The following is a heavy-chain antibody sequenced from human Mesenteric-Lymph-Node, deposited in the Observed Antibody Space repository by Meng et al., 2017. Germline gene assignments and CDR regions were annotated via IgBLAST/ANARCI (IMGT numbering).Heavy chain of an antibody. CDR1: GGSSSSGGYY. V-gene: IGHV4-31*03. CDR2: IYYSGST. Sequence: QVQLQESGPGLVKTSQTLPLTCTGSGGSSSSGGYYWSWIRQHPGKGLEWIGYIYYSGSTYYNPSLKSRVTISVDTSKNQFSLKLSSVTAADTAVYYCARDNSSGYYGNWGQGTLVTVSS. CDR3: ARDNSSGYYGN. D-gene: IGHD3-22*01. J-gene: IGHJ1*01.